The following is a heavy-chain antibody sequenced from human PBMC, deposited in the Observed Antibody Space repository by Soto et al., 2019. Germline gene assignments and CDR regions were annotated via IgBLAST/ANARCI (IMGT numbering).Heavy chain of an antibody. J-gene: IGHJ4*02. V-gene: IGHV4-59*01. CDR1: GASITSYY. CDR3: ARGTQGDS. Sequence: QVQLRESGPGLVKPSETLSLSCTVSGASITSYYWSWIRQPPGKGLEWIGYVYYSGSSNYNPSLKSRVAISVDTSKNPFSLKVSSVTAADTAMYYCARGTQGDSWGQGTLVTVSS. CDR2: VYYSGSS.